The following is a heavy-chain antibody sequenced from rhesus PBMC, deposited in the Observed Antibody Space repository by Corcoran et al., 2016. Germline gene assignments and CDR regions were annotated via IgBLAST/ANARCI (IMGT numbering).Heavy chain of an antibody. Sequence: QVQLQESGPGLVKPSETLSLTCAVSGASIRSYWWNWIRQPPGKGLEWSGEISCNSGGTNYNPSLKSRVTISKDASKNRFSLKLSSVTAADTAVYYCAREYSGYSYNDYWGQGVLVTVSS. V-gene: IGHV4-80*01. J-gene: IGHJ4*01. CDR3: AREYSGYSYNDY. CDR2: ISCNSGGT. D-gene: IGHD5-24*01. CDR1: GASIRSYW.